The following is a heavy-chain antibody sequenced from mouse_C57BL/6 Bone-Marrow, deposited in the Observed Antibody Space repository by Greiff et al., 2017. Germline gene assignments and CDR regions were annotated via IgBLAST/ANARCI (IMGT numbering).Heavy chain of an antibody. V-gene: IGHV1-82*01. Sequence: VQLQQSGPELVKPGASVKISCKASGYAFSSSWMNWVKQRPGKGLEWIGRIYPGDGDTNYNGKFKGKATLTADKSSSTAYMQLSSLTSEDSAVYFCARPLGAMDYWCQGTSVTVSS. J-gene: IGHJ4*01. CDR3: ARPLGAMDY. CDR2: IYPGDGDT. CDR1: GYAFSSSW.